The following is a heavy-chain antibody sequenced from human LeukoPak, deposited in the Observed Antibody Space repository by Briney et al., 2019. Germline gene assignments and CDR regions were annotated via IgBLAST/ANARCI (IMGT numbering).Heavy chain of an antibody. J-gene: IGHJ4*02. V-gene: IGHV3-21*01. D-gene: IGHD3-10*01. Sequence: GGSLRLSCVTSGFTFSRYSMRWVRQATGKGLEWVSSIYFTGNYISYADSVKGRFTISRDNAKNSLYLQMNSLRAEDTAVYYCAREFNTVGNFDYWGQGTLVTVSS. CDR1: GFTFSRYS. CDR2: IYFTGNYI. CDR3: AREFNTVGNFDY.